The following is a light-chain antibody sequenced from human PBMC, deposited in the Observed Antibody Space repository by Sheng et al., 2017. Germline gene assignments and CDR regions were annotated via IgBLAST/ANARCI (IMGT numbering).Light chain of an antibody. V-gene: IGKV1-39*01. CDR2: AAS. J-gene: IGKJ3*01. CDR1: QSISIH. CDR3: QQANSFPFT. Sequence: DIQMTQSPSSLSASVGDRVTITCRASQSISIHLSWYQQKPGKAPKLLIYAASSLQSGVPSRFSGIGSGTDFTLTISSLQPEDFATYYCQQANSFPFTFGPGTKVDIK.